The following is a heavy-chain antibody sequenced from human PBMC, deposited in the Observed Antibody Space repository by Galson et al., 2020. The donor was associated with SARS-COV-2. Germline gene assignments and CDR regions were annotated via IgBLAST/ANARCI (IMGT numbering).Heavy chain of an antibody. J-gene: IGHJ4*02. CDR2: ITDSGSST. CDR3: AKKLSSSGWILYD. V-gene: IGHV3-23*01. CDR1: GFTFRSYA. D-gene: IGHD6-19*01. Sequence: GGSLRLSCAASGFTFRSYAMTWVRQAPGKGPEWVSAITDSGSSTTYADSVKGRFTISRDNSKSALYLQMNSLKAEDTAVYFCAKKLSSSGWILYDWCQGTLVTVSS.